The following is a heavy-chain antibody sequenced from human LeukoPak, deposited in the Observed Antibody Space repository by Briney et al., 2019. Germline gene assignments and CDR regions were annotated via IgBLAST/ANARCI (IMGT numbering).Heavy chain of an antibody. Sequence: GGSLRLSCSASGFSFSSYAMHWVRQAPGKGLEYVSAISSNGGSTYYADSVKGRFTISRDNSKNTLYLQMSSLRAEDTAVCYCVKDGSGSYPHLDYWGQGTMVTVSS. D-gene: IGHD3-10*01. V-gene: IGHV3-64D*09. CDR2: ISSNGGST. CDR3: VKDGSGSYPHLDY. CDR1: GFSFSSYA. J-gene: IGHJ4*02.